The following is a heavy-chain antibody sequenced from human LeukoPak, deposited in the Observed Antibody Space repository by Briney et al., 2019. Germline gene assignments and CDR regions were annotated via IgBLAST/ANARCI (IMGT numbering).Heavy chain of an antibody. CDR1: GFTFSSYW. CDR2: IKQDGSEK. D-gene: IGHD3-22*01. J-gene: IGHJ4*02. CDR3: ARIITMIVVAPFDY. Sequence: QPGRSLRLSCAASGFTFSSYWMSWVRQAPGKGLEWVANIKQDGSEKHYVDSVKGRFTISRDNAKNLLYLQMNSLRAEDTAVYYCARIITMIVVAPFDYWGQGTLVTVSS. V-gene: IGHV3-7*01.